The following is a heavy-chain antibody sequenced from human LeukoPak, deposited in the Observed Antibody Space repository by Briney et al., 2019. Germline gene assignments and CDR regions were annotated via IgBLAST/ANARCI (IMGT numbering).Heavy chain of an antibody. CDR2: IRQDGNEK. CDR1: GFTFSSYW. CDR3: ATQPAAADVDY. V-gene: IGHV3-7*03. D-gene: IGHD2-2*01. J-gene: IGHJ4*02. Sequence: GGSLRLSCAGSGFTFSSYWMSWVRQGPGKGREWVANIRQDGNEKYYVDSVKGRFTISRDNAKKSLYLQMNSLRAEDTAVYYCATQPAAADVDYWGQGTLVTVSS.